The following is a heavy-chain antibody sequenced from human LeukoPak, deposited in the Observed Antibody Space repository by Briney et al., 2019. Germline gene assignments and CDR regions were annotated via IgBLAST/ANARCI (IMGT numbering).Heavy chain of an antibody. CDR1: GFTFSTYA. D-gene: IGHD2/OR15-2a*01. CDR3: AKQSRATVSIINLDY. CDR2: ISAGGGST. Sequence: GGSLRLSCPVSGFTFSTYAMSWVRQAPGKGLEWVSVISAGGGSTYYADSVKGRFTISRDNSKNTLYLQMNSLRAEDTAVYYCAKQSRATVSIINLDYWGQGSLVTVSS. J-gene: IGHJ4*02. V-gene: IGHV3-23*01.